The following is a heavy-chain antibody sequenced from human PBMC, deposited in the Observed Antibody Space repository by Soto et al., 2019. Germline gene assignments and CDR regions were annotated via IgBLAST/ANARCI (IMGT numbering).Heavy chain of an antibody. CDR2: IYYSGST. J-gene: IGHJ4*02. V-gene: IGHV4-61*01. CDR1: GGAVSSGSYS. CDR3: AREEDY. Sequence: QVQLQESGPGLVKPSETLSLTCTVSGGAVSSGSYSWSWIRQPPGKGLEWIGYIYYSGSTNHNPSLKSRVTKSVDTAKNQFYLKLSSVPAADTAVYYCAREEDYWGQGTLVTVSS.